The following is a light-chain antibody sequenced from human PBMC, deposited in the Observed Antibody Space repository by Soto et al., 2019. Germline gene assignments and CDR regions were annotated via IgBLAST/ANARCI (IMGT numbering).Light chain of an antibody. CDR2: GAS. Sequence: EIVLTQSPGTLSLSPGERATLSCRASQSVSSRYLVWYQQKPGQAPRLLIYGASTRATGIPARFSGSGSGTEFTLTITSLQSEDFAVYYCQQYNNWPPWTFGQGTKVDIK. J-gene: IGKJ1*01. CDR1: QSVSSRY. V-gene: IGKV3-15*01. CDR3: QQYNNWPPWT.